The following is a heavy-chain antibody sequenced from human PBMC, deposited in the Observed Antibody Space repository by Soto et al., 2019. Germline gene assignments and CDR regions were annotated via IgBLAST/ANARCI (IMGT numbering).Heavy chain of an antibody. J-gene: IGHJ4*02. Sequence: QVQLVESGGGVVQPGRSLRLSCAASGFTYSSYGMHWVRQAPGKGLEWVAVIWYDGSNKYYADSVKGRFTISRDNSKNTLYLQMNSLRAEDTAVYYCARERRPYDSSGYTFDYWGQGTLVPVSS. V-gene: IGHV3-33*01. CDR1: GFTYSSYG. CDR2: IWYDGSNK. D-gene: IGHD3-22*01. CDR3: ARERRPYDSSGYTFDY.